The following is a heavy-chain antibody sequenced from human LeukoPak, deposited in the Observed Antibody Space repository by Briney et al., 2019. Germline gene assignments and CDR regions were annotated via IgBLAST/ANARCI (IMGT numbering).Heavy chain of an antibody. CDR2: VFHSGST. J-gene: IGHJ4*02. V-gene: IGHV4-39*07. CDR1: GASISSNHYY. Sequence: PSETLSLTCAVSGASISSNHYYWGWIRHSPGKGLEWFGSVFHSGSTYYNPSLKTRVTMSLDASKRQFSLNLTSVTAADTAVYYCARSPVFGVIILHFDCWGQGSLVTVSS. CDR3: ARSPVFGVIILHFDC. D-gene: IGHD3-3*01.